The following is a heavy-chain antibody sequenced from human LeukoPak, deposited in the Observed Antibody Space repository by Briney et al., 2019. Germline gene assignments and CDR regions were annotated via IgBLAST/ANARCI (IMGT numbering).Heavy chain of an antibody. CDR1: GGTFSSYA. V-gene: IGHV1-69*13. CDR2: IIPIFGTA. J-gene: IGHJ5*02. D-gene: IGHD3-9*01. Sequence: GASVKVSCKASGGTFSSYAINWVRQAPGQGLEWMGGIIPIFGTANYAQKFQGRVTITADESTSTAYMELSSLRSEDTAVYYCARGPERYYDILTGSPNWFDPWGQGTLVTVSS. CDR3: ARGPERYYDILTGSPNWFDP.